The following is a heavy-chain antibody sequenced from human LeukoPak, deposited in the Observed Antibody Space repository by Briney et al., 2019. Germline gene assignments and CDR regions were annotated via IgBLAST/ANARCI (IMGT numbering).Heavy chain of an antibody. V-gene: IGHV4-59*01. D-gene: IGHD5-18*01. CDR1: GGSFSGYY. Sequence: SETLSLTCAVYGGSFSGYYWSWIRQPPGKGLEWIGYIYYSGSTNYNPSLKSRVTISVDTSKNQFSLKLSSVTAADTAVYYCARDGGYSYGTNFDYWGQGTLVTVSS. CDR2: IYYSGST. CDR3: ARDGGYSYGTNFDY. J-gene: IGHJ4*02.